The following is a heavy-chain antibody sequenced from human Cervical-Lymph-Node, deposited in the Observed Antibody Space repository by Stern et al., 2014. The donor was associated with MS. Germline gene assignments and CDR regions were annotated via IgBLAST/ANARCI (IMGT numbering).Heavy chain of an antibody. V-gene: IGHV5-51*01. CDR1: GYTFNGYW. J-gene: IGHJ1*01. Sequence: EVQLVESGAEVKKAGESLKISCFASGYTFNGYWIGWVRQMPGKGLEWMGFIYPGASEAKYSPSFRGQVTISVDKSISAAYLHWSSLKASDTAIYYCARHQRATILDHWGQGTPVSVSS. CDR2: IYPGASEA. D-gene: IGHD5-24*01. CDR3: ARHQRATILDH.